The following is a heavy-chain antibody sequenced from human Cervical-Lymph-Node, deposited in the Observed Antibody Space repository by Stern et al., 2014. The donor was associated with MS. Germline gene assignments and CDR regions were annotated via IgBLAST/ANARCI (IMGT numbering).Heavy chain of an antibody. V-gene: IGHV4-59*01. CDR1: GYSLTIYC. D-gene: IGHD3-16*01. Sequence: QVQLQESGPGVVTPSATLSLTCTVSGYSLTIYCWSWIRQSPGQGLEWIGYVYYTGSTNYIPSLKSRVTISLDKSKNQFSLKLISVTAADTAVYFCAREEVVVPGGLRYWGQGTLVTVSS. CDR2: VYYTGST. J-gene: IGHJ4*02. CDR3: AREEVVVPGGLRY.